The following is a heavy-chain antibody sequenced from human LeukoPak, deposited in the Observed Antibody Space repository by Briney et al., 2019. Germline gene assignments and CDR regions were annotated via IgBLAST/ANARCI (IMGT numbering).Heavy chain of an antibody. Sequence: PSETLSLTCTVSGYSINSGYYWGWIRQPPGKGLEWIGSIYYSGSTYYNPSLKSRVTISVDTSKNQFSLKLSSVTAADTAVYYCARGQQLVPFYFDYWGQGTLVTVSS. J-gene: IGHJ4*02. D-gene: IGHD6-13*01. CDR2: IYYSGST. CDR3: ARGQQLVPFYFDY. CDR1: GYSINSGYY. V-gene: IGHV4-38-2*02.